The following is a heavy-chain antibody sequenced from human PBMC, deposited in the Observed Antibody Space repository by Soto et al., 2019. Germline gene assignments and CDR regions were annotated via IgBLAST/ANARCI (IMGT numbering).Heavy chain of an antibody. Sequence: QVQLQESGPGLVKPSETLSLTCTVSGGSISSYYWSWIRQPAGKGLEWIGRIYTSGSTNYNPSLKSRVTMSVDTSKNQFYLELSSVTAADTAVYYCAREAPGLTAMVPFDYWGQGTLVTVSS. CDR3: AREAPGLTAMVPFDY. CDR2: IYTSGST. J-gene: IGHJ4*02. V-gene: IGHV4-4*07. D-gene: IGHD5-18*01. CDR1: GGSISSYY.